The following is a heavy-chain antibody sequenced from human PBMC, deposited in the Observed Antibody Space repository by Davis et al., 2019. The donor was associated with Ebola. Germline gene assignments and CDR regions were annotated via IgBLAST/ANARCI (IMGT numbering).Heavy chain of an antibody. CDR3: AREVLGRFDP. CDR1: EFTFTTYV. J-gene: IGHJ5*02. D-gene: IGHD1-14*01. Sequence: GESLKISCAASEFTFTTYVMHWVRQAPGKGLEWVAVISYDGDNRYYADSVKGRFTISRHNSKNTLYLQMNSLRAEDTAVYYCAREVLGRFDPWGQGTLVTVSS. V-gene: IGHV3-30*14. CDR2: ISYDGDNR.